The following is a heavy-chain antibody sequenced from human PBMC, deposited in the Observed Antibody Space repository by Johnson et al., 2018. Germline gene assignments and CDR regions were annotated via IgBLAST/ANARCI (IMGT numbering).Heavy chain of an antibody. Sequence: QVQLQESGGGLVKPGGSLRLSCAASGFTFSNYYMSWIRQRPGKGLEWISYIDSSGTNIYYADSVKGRFTMSRNNTLNSLFLQMDGLGDEDTAVYYCSRWRGVVAVYYGMDVWGQGTTVTVSS. CDR1: GFTFSNYY. V-gene: IGHV3-11*01. D-gene: IGHD2-15*01. J-gene: IGHJ6*02. CDR2: IDSSGTNI. CDR3: SRWRGVVAVYYGMDV.